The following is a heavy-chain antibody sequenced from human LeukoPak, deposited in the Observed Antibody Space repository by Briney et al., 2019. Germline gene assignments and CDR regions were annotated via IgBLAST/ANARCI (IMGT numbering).Heavy chain of an antibody. D-gene: IGHD3-22*01. Sequence: GESLKISCKGYGYSFTNYWIGWVRQMPGKGLEWMGIIYPGDSDTRYSPSFQGQVTISADKSITTAYLQWSSLKASDTAMYYCARYHYFNSSGYYYYFDYRGQGTLVTVSS. V-gene: IGHV5-51*01. CDR2: IYPGDSDT. CDR1: GYSFTNYW. J-gene: IGHJ4*02. CDR3: ARYHYFNSSGYYYYFDY.